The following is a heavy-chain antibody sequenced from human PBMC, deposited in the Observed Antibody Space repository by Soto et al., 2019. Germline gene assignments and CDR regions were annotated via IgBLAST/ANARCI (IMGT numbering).Heavy chain of an antibody. V-gene: IGHV3-7*05. Sequence: GGSLRLSCAASGFTFSSYWMSWVRQAPGKGLEWVANIKQDGSEKYYVDSVKGRFTISRDNAKNSLYLQMNSLRAEDTAVYYCARDLDTAMVTMGTYYYYGMDVWGQGTTVTVSS. CDR2: IKQDGSEK. CDR3: ARDLDTAMVTMGTYYYYGMDV. CDR1: GFTFSSYW. J-gene: IGHJ6*02. D-gene: IGHD5-18*01.